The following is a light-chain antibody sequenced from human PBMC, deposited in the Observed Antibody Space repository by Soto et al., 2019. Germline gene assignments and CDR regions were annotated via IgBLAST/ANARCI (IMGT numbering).Light chain of an antibody. CDR1: SSNIGCNT. J-gene: IGLJ2*01. Sequence: QSVLTQPPSASGTPGQTVIISCSGSSSNIGCNTVNWYQQLPGTAPKLLIFSNSQRPSGVPDRFSGSRSGTSASLPITGVQSEDEAHYYCAAWDDGLNALVFGGGTKLTVL. CDR2: SNS. V-gene: IGLV1-44*01. CDR3: AAWDDGLNALV.